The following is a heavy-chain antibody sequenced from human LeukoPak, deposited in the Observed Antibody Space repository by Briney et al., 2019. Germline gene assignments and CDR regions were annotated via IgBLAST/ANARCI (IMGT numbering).Heavy chain of an antibody. D-gene: IGHD3-10*01. J-gene: IGHJ4*02. V-gene: IGHV3-23*01. CDR1: GFTFSSYA. CDR3: VKGVTSGSYFKAFDY. Sequence: GGPLRLSCAAAGFTFSSYAMNWVRQAPGKGLEWVSGVDSSAASTYYADSVRGRFTISRDNSKNTLYLQMNSLRVEDTAVFYCVKGVTSGSYFKAFDYWGQGTLVTVSS. CDR2: VDSSAAST.